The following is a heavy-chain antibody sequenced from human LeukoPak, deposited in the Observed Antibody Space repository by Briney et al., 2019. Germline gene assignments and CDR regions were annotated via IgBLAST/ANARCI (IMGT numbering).Heavy chain of an antibody. CDR2: ISSSSSYI. J-gene: IGHJ4*02. CDR1: GFTFNSYT. D-gene: IGHD5-24*01. V-gene: IGHV3-21*01. Sequence: GGSLRLSCAASGFTFNSYTMKWVRQAPGKGLEWVSSISSSSSYIYYADSVKGRFTISRDNAKKSLYLQMNSLRGEDTAVYYCAREATFKAYNFDYWGQGTLVSVSS. CDR3: AREATFKAYNFDY.